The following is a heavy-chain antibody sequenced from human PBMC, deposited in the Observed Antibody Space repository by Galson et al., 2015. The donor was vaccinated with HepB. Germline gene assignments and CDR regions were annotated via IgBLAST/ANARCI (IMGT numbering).Heavy chain of an antibody. CDR3: VRAAFSGTWYAPGDF. J-gene: IGHJ4*02. CDR1: GFMFHRYS. V-gene: IGHV3-21*01. CDR2: ISGGSSYI. D-gene: IGHD6-13*01. Sequence: SLRLSCAASGFMFHRYSMNWVRQSPGKGLEWLSNISGGSSYIYDADSVQGRFTISRDNARNSLYLQMNSLRAEDTAVYYCVRAAFSGTWYAPGDFWGQGTLVTVSS.